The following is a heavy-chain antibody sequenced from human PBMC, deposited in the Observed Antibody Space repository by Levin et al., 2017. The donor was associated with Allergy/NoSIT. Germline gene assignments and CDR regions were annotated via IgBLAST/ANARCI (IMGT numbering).Heavy chain of an antibody. V-gene: IGHV3-15*07. D-gene: IGHD3-16*02. CDR1: DFTFTNLW. CDR2: IRSKTDGGTV. CDR3: AFPSYDNIWATYRPFDR. Sequence: GESLKISCAASDFTFTNLWVNWVRQAPGKGLEWVGRIRSKTDGGTVDSAAFVKGRFTISRDDSKNTLYLQMNSLRTEDTAVYYCAFPSYDNIWATYRPFDRWGQGILVTVSS. J-gene: IGHJ4*02.